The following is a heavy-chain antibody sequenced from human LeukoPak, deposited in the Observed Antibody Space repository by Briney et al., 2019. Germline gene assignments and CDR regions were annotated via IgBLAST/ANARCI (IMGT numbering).Heavy chain of an antibody. CDR1: GGSIRSLY. CDR2: IFDSGST. D-gene: IGHD2-2*01. V-gene: IGHV4-59*08. Sequence: SETLSLTCTVSGGSIRSLYWSWIRQPPGKGLEWIGYIFDSGSTDYNPSLKGRVTISIDTSKSQVSLKLSSVTAADTAVYYCARHRCSTTSCYWTWFDPRGQGTLVTVSS. J-gene: IGHJ5*02. CDR3: ARHRCSTTSCYWTWFDP.